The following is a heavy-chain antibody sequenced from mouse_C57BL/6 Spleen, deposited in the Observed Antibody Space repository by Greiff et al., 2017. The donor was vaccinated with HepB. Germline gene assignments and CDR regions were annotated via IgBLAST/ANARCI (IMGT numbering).Heavy chain of an antibody. V-gene: IGHV1-64*01. D-gene: IGHD2-4*01. CDR3: ARCPYDYDRGYWYFDV. Sequence: QVQLQQPGAELVKPGASVKLSCKASGYTFTSYWMHWVKQRPGQGLEWIGMIHPNSGSTNYNEKFKSKATLTVDKSSSTAYMQLSSLTSEDSAVYYCARCPYDYDRGYWYFDVWGTGTTVTVSS. CDR2: IHPNSGST. CDR1: GYTFTSYW. J-gene: IGHJ1*03.